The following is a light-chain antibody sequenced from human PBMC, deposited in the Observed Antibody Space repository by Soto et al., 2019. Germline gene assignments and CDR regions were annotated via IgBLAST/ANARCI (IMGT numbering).Light chain of an antibody. CDR3: QQYGSSRLI. Sequence: EIVLTQSPGTLSLSPGDRATLSCRASQSVSSTYLAWYQQKPGQAPRLLIFGASSRATGIPDRFSGSGSGTDFTLTISRLEPEDFAVYYCQQYGSSRLIFGGGTKVEI. J-gene: IGKJ4*01. CDR2: GAS. V-gene: IGKV3-20*01. CDR1: QSVSSTY.